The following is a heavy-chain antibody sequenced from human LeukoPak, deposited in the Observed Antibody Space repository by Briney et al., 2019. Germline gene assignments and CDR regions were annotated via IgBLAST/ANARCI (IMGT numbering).Heavy chain of an antibody. CDR1: GFTFSSYW. D-gene: IGHD3-16*02. J-gene: IGHJ4*02. Sequence: GGSLRLSCAASGFTFSSYWMSWDRQAPGKGLEWVANIKQDGSEKYYVDSVKGRFTISRDNAKNSLSLQMNSLRGEDTAVYYCATYRVRHLNSLDYWGRGTLVTVSS. CDR2: IKQDGSEK. V-gene: IGHV3-7*01. CDR3: ATYRVRHLNSLDY.